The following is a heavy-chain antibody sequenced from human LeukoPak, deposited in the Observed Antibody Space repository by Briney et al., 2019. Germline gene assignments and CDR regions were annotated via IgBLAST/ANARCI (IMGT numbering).Heavy chain of an antibody. CDR3: ARYWMGSFWDY. CDR1: GFTLSSNY. CDR2: IYSGGST. D-gene: IGHD1-1*01. Sequence: GGSLRLSCAASGFTLSSNYMSWVRQAPGKGLEWVSVIYSGGSTYYADSVKGRFTISRDNSKNTLYLQMNSLRAEDTAVYYCARYWMGSFWDYWGQGTLVTVSS. J-gene: IGHJ4*02. V-gene: IGHV3-53*01.